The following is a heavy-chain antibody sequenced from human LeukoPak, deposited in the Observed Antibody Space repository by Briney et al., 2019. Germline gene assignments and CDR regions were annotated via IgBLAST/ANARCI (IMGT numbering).Heavy chain of an antibody. CDR3: ARDLGDSSGYYPFDY. CDR1: GFTFSSYW. J-gene: IGHJ4*02. D-gene: IGHD3-22*01. Sequence: PGGSLRLSCAASGFTFSSYWMSWVRQAPGKGLEWVANIKQDGSEKYYVDSVKGRFTISRDNTKNSLYLQMNSLGAEDTAVYYCARDLGDSSGYYPFDYWGQGTLVTVSS. CDR2: IKQDGSEK. V-gene: IGHV3-7*01.